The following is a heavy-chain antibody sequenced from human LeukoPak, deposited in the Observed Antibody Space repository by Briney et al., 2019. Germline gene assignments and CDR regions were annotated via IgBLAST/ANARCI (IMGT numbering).Heavy chain of an antibody. D-gene: IGHD3-22*01. Sequence: SQTLSLTCAISGDSVSSNSAAWNWIRQSPSRGLEWLGRTYYRSKWYNDYAVSVKSRITINPDTSKNQFSLQLNSVTPEDTAVYYCARAPLYYYGSSGYVFDYWGQGTLVTVSS. CDR2: TYYRSKWYN. CDR3: ARAPLYYYGSSGYVFDY. CDR1: GDSVSSNSAA. V-gene: IGHV6-1*01. J-gene: IGHJ4*02.